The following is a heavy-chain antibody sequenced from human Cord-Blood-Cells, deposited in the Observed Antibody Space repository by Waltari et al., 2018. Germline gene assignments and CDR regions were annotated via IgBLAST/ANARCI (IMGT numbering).Heavy chain of an antibody. D-gene: IGHD2-2*01. Sequence: VQLQPWGAGLLKPSETLSFTCVVSGGSFRGYYCSWILQPPGKGLEWMGEINHSGSTNYNPSLKSRVTISVDTSKNQFSLKLSSVTAADTAVYYCARGGVPAAPFNWFDPWGQGTLVTVSS. CDR2: INHSGST. J-gene: IGHJ5*02. CDR1: GGSFRGYY. V-gene: IGHV4-34*01. CDR3: ARGGVPAAPFNWFDP.